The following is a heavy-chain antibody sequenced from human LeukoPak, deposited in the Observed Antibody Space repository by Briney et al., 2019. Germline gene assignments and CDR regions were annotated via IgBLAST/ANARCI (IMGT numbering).Heavy chain of an antibody. Sequence: SETLSFTCTVSGGSISSYYWSWIRQPPGKGLEWIGYIYYSGSTNYNPSLKSRVTISVGTSKNQFSLKLSSVTAADTAVYYCAREVHSSGWYNYYYYYGMDVWGKGTTVTVSS. CDR2: IYYSGST. J-gene: IGHJ6*04. CDR1: GGSISSYY. CDR3: AREVHSSGWYNYYYYYGMDV. V-gene: IGHV4-59*01. D-gene: IGHD6-19*01.